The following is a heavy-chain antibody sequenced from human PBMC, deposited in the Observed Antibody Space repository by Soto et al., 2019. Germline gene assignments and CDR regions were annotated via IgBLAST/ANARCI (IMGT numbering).Heavy chain of an antibody. D-gene: IGHD5-18*01. V-gene: IGHV1-18*01. Sequence: QVQLVQSGAEVKKPGASVKVSCKASGYTFTSYGISWGRQAPGQGREWMGGISDYNGNTNYAQKLQGRVTMTTDTATSKAYMELRIMRSDDTDVYYCARDGVDTATLYDYGMDVWGQGTTVTVSS. CDR2: ISDYNGNT. CDR1: GYTFTSYG. J-gene: IGHJ6*02. CDR3: ARDGVDTATLYDYGMDV.